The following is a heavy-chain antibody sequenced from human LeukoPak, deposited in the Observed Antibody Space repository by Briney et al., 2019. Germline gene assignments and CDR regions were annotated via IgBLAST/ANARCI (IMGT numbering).Heavy chain of an antibody. CDR1: GYTFNGHH. V-gene: IGHV1-2*02. CDR2: INPNSGGT. Sequence: ASVKVSCKASGYTFNGHHIHWVRQAPGQGLEWMGWINPNSGGTNYAQKFQGRVTMTRDTSISTAYMELSRLRSDDSAVYYCARDLASDYYDSSGPGSGYWGQGTLVTVSS. D-gene: IGHD3-22*01. J-gene: IGHJ4*02. CDR3: ARDLASDYYDSSGPGSGY.